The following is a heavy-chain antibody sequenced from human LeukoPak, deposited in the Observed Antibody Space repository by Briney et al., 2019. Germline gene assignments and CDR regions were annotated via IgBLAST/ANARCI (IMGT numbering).Heavy chain of an antibody. J-gene: IGHJ4*02. CDR1: GFTFSSYE. CDR3: GRDASPVRVWGTYRLAHFDS. Sequence: PGGSLRLSCAASGFTFSSYEMNWVRQAPGKGLEWVSYISSSGSTIYYVDSVKGRFIISRDTAKNSLYLQRNSLRAEDTAMYYCGRDASPVRVWGTYRLAHFDSWGQGTLVTVSS. V-gene: IGHV3-48*03. D-gene: IGHD3-16*02. CDR2: ISSSGSTI.